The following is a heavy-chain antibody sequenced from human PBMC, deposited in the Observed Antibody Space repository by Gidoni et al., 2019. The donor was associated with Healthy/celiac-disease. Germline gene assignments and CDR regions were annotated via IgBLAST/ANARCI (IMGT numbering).Heavy chain of an antibody. D-gene: IGHD6-19*01. J-gene: IGHJ4*02. CDR1: GFTFSSYW. CDR2: IKQDGSEK. CDR3: ARDLSSGWNGGYFDY. Sequence: EVQLVESGGGLVQPGGSLRLPCAASGFTFSSYWLSWVRQAPGKGMEGVANIKQDGSEKYYVDAVKGRFTSSRDNAKNSLYLQMNSLRAEDTAVYYCARDLSSGWNGGYFDYWGQGTLVTVSS. V-gene: IGHV3-7*01.